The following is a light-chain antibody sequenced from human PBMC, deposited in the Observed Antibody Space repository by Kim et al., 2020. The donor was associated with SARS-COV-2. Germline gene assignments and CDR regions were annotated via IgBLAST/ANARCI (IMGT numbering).Light chain of an antibody. CDR3: QSRNSGGNVV. CDR2: GRN. V-gene: IGLV3-19*01. J-gene: IGLJ2*01. CDR1: SLRSYY. Sequence: SSELIQDPVVSVALGQTVRITCQGDSLRSYYATWYLQKPRQAPALVIYGRNNRPSGIPDRFSGSTSGNTASLIISGAQAEDEADFYCQSRNSGGNVVFGGGTQLTVL.